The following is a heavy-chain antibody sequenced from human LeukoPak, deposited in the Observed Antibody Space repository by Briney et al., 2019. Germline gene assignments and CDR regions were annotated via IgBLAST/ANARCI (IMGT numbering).Heavy chain of an antibody. CDR2: ISGSGGST. J-gene: IGHJ5*02. V-gene: IGHV3-23*01. CDR1: GFTFSSYA. D-gene: IGHD1-26*01. Sequence: GGSLRLSCAASGFTFSSYAMSWVRQAPGKGLEWVSVISGSGGSTYYTDSVKGRFTISRDNSKNTMYLQMNSLRAEDTAVYYCANLNPVVGAPWGQGTLVTVSS. CDR3: ANLNPVVGAP.